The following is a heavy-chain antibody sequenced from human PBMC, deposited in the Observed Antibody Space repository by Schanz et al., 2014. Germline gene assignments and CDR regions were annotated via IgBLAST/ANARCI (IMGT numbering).Heavy chain of an antibody. Sequence: QVHLVQSGAEVKKPGSSVKVSCKASGGTFSSDTFSWVRQAPGQGLEWMGRIVPIAGITNYAQRFQGRVTITADKSSDTAYMELSSLRSEDTAVYYCARGGGPEDVCDIWGQGTILTVSS. CDR1: GGTFSSDT. CDR3: ARGGGPEDVCDI. D-gene: IGHD2-15*01. CDR2: IVPIAGIT. V-gene: IGHV1-69*02. J-gene: IGHJ3*02.